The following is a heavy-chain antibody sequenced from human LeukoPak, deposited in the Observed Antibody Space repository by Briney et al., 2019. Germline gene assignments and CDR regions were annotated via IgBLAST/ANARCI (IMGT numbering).Heavy chain of an antibody. CDR1: GYTFTSYG. J-gene: IGHJ4*02. CDR2: IRAYNGNT. CDR3: ARSEEYFDWLSTFDY. D-gene: IGHD3-9*01. Sequence: ASVKVSCKASGYTFTSYGISWVRQAPGQGLEWMGWIRAYNGNTNYAQKLQGRVTMTTDTSTSTAYMELRSLRSDDTAVYYCARSEEYFDWLSTFDYWGQGTLVTVSS. V-gene: IGHV1-18*01.